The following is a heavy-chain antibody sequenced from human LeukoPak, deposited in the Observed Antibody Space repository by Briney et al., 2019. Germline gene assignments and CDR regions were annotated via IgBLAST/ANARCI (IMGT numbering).Heavy chain of an antibody. J-gene: IGHJ4*02. CDR2: IRSKAYGGTT. CDR1: GFTFGDYA. D-gene: IGHD3-16*01. Sequence: GGSLRLSCTASGFTFGDYAVSWVRQAPGKGLEWVGFIRSKAYGGTTEYAASVKGKFTISRDDSKSIAYLQMSSLKTEDSAVYYCTRYWGLGTQRGSDYWGQGTLVTVSS. CDR3: TRYWGLGTQRGSDY. V-gene: IGHV3-49*04.